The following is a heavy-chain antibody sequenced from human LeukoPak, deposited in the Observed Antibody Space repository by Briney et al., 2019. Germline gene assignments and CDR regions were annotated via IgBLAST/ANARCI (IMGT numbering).Heavy chain of an antibody. V-gene: IGHV3-15*01. Sequence: GGSLRLSCAASGFSFSSYAMSWVRQAPGKGLEWVGRIKSKTDGGTTDYAAPVKGRFTISRDESKNTLYLQMNSLKTEDTAVYYCTTDLLAAAGTLIDYWGQGTLVTVSS. CDR2: IKSKTDGGTT. CDR1: GFSFSSYA. CDR3: TTDLLAAAGTLIDY. J-gene: IGHJ4*02. D-gene: IGHD6-13*01.